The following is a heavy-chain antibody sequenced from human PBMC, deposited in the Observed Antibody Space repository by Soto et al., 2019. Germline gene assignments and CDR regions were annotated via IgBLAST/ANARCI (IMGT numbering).Heavy chain of an antibody. D-gene: IGHD2-15*01. CDR2: ISGSGGST. Sequence: GGSLRLSCAASGFTFSSYAMSWVRQAPGKGLEWVSAISGSGGSTYYADSVKGRFTISRDNSKNTLYLQMNSLRAEDTAVYYCAKAPEKYCSGGSCYPRYYYLMDVWGQGTTVTVSS. J-gene: IGHJ6*02. CDR1: GFTFSSYA. V-gene: IGHV3-23*01. CDR3: AKAPEKYCSGGSCYPRYYYLMDV.